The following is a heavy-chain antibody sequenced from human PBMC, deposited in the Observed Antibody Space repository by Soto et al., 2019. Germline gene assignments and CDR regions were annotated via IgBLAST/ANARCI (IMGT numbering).Heavy chain of an antibody. V-gene: IGHV4-59*01. CDR2: IYDTETT. Sequence: VQLQESGPGLVKPSETLSLMYTVSGGSISTFCWSWVRQSPGKGLEWIGYIYDTETTDYNPSMKRRGSISVDPSKIQFSLTLRSMTAADTAIYYCARAPRPIGAAGHFDYWGQGALVTVAS. D-gene: IGHD6-25*01. CDR3: ARAPRPIGAAGHFDY. CDR1: GGSISTFC. J-gene: IGHJ4*02.